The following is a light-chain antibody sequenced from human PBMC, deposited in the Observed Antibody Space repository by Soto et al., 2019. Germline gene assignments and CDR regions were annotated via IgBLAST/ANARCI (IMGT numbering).Light chain of an antibody. Sequence: EIVLTQSPATLSLSPGERATLSCRTSQSVGTYLAWYQHNPGQAPRLLIYDASNRATVIPARFSGSGSGTDFALTISSPEPEDFAVYYCQQRYISPYTFGQGTKLEIK. J-gene: IGKJ2*01. CDR1: QSVGTY. V-gene: IGKV3-11*01. CDR2: DAS. CDR3: QQRYISPYT.